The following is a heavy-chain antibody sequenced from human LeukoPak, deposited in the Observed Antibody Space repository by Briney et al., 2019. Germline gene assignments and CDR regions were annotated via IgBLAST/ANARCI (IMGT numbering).Heavy chain of an antibody. V-gene: IGHV4-4*02. CDR1: GGSISSSYW. Sequence: SETLCLTCGVSGGSISSSYWWSWVRQPPGKGLEWIGESYHSGGTNYSPSLKSRVTISVDTSKNQFSLKLSSLTAADTAVYYCARHWVIFYDILTGYYHYNWFDPWGQGTLVTVSS. CDR2: SYHSGGT. D-gene: IGHD3-9*01. J-gene: IGHJ5*02. CDR3: ARHWVIFYDILTGYYHYNWFDP.